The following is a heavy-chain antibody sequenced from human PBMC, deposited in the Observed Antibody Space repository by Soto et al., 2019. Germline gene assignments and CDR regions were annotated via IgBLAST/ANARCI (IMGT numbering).Heavy chain of an antibody. Sequence: VASVKVSCKASGGTFSSYAISWVRQAPGQGLEWMGGIIPIFGTANYAQKFQGRVTITADESTSTAYMELSSLRSEDTAVYYCASLETFGVVRDAFDIWSQGTMVTGSS. CDR2: IIPIFGTA. CDR1: GGTFSSYA. CDR3: ASLETFGVVRDAFDI. J-gene: IGHJ3*02. V-gene: IGHV1-69*13. D-gene: IGHD3-3*01.